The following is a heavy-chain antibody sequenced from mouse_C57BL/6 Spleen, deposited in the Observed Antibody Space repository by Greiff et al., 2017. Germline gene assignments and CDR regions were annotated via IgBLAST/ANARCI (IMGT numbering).Heavy chain of an antibody. CDR2: INSDGSST. Sequence: VQLLQSEGGLVQPGSSVKLSCKASGFTFSNYYMAWVRQVPEQGLEWVANINSDGSSTYYLDSLKSRFIISRDTAKNTLYLQMSSLKSEDTATYYCARGRNYFDYWGQGTTLTVSS. V-gene: IGHV5-16*01. J-gene: IGHJ2*01. CDR3: ARGRNYFDY. CDR1: GFTFSNYY.